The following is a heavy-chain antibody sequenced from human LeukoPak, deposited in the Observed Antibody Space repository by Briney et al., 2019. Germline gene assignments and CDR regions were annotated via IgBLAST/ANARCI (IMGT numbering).Heavy chain of an antibody. D-gene: IGHD1-26*01. CDR3: ARRGAVGDAFDI. Sequence: ASVKVSCKTSWDDFTRYDITWGRLAPGQGLEWMGWITTYNGSPKYAQKFAGRVTMTRDTSTTTGYMELKSLTYDDTAVYFCARRGAVGDAFDIWGQGTLVTVSS. V-gene: IGHV1-18*01. CDR2: ITTYNGSP. CDR1: WDDFTRYD. J-gene: IGHJ3*02.